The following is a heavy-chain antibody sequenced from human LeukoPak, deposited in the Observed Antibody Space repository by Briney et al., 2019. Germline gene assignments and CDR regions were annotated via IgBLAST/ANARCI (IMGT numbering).Heavy chain of an antibody. Sequence: PSDTLSLTCSVSGGSISSLYLSWIRQPPGKGLEWIGYIYYTGSTNYNPSLKSRLTMFVDMSKNQFSLRLSSVTAADTAVYYCARHRAYSSSSPSVSWGQGTLVTVSS. CDR3: ARHRAYSSSSPSVS. V-gene: IGHV4-59*08. CDR2: IYYTGST. J-gene: IGHJ5*02. D-gene: IGHD6-6*01. CDR1: GGSISSLY.